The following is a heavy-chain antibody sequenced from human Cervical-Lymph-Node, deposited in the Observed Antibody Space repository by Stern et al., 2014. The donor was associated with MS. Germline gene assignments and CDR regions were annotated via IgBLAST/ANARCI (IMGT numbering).Heavy chain of an antibody. D-gene: IGHD6-19*01. Sequence: EVQLVESGAEVKKPGESLKISCKGYGYSFTTFWIGWVRQMPGKGLEWMGIIFPDYSDTRYSPSFQGQVNISADKSPDTAYLQWSSLKASDTATYYCARPLGSGWTAGWYYWGQGTRVTVSS. CDR1: GYSFTTFW. CDR2: IFPDYSDT. V-gene: IGHV5-51*03. J-gene: IGHJ4*02. CDR3: ARPLGSGWTAGWYY.